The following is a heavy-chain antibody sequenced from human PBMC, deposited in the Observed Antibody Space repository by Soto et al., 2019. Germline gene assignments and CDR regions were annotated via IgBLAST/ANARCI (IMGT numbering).Heavy chain of an antibody. D-gene: IGHD6-13*01. V-gene: IGHV1-69*13. CDR1: GGTFSSYA. CDR3: ARDVRSSWYNAHNWFDP. J-gene: IGHJ5*02. CDR2: IIPTFGTA. Sequence: GASVKVSCKASGGTFSSYAISWVRQAPGQGLEWMGGIIPTFGTANYAQKFQGRVTITADESTSTAYMELSSLRSEDTAVYYCARDVRSSWYNAHNWFDPWGQGTLVTVSS.